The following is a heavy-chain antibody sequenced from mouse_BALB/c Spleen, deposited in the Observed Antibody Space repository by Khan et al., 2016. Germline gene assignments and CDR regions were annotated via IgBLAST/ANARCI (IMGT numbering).Heavy chain of an antibody. Sequence: QVQLQQPGAELVRPGASVKLSCKASGYTFTSYWINWVRQRPGQGLEWIGNIYPSDRYTNYNQKFKDKATLTVDKSSSTAYLQLSSPTSEDSAVYYCTRDGVRRRSYAMDYGGQGTSVTVSS. CDR2: IYPSDRYT. D-gene: IGHD2-14*01. V-gene: IGHV1-69*02. J-gene: IGHJ4*01. CDR3: TRDGVRRRSYAMDY. CDR1: GYTFTSYW.